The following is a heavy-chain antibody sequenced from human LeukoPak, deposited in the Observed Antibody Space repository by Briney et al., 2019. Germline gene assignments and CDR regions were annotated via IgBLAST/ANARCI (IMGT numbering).Heavy chain of an antibody. J-gene: IGHJ5*02. CDR1: GYSFTSYW. V-gene: IGHV5-51*01. D-gene: IGHD4-17*01. CDR3: ARRSAVTNRFDP. CDR2: IYPADSDT. Sequence: GESLKIFCKGSGYSFTSYWIGWVRQMPGKGLEYMGIIYPADSDTRYSPSFQGQVTISADKSISTAYLQWSSLKASDTAMYYCARRSAVTNRFDPWGQGTLVTVSS.